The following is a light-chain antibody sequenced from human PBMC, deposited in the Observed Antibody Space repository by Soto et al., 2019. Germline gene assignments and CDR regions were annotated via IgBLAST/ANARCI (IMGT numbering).Light chain of an antibody. V-gene: IGKV3-20*01. J-gene: IGKJ1*01. CDR3: QQYGSSPKT. Sequence: EIVLTQSPGTLSLSPGERATLSCRASQSVSNNFLAWYQQKPGQAPRLLIYDTSIRATGIPDRFSGSGSGTDFTLTITRLEPEDFAVDHCQQYGSSPKTFGQGTKVVIK. CDR2: DTS. CDR1: QSVSNNF.